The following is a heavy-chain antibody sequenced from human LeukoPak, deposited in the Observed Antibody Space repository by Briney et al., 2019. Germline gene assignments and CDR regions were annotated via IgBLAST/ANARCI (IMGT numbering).Heavy chain of an antibody. V-gene: IGHV3-23*01. CDR1: GFTFSSYA. CDR2: ITGGGDTT. CDR3: AGIDYYDSSGYG. Sequence: GGSLRLSCAASGFTFSSYAMTWVRQAPGKGLEWVSAITGGGDTTYYADSVKGRFTISRDNAKNSLYLQMNSLRAEDTAVYYCAGIDYYDSSGYGWGQGTLVTVSS. J-gene: IGHJ4*02. D-gene: IGHD3-22*01.